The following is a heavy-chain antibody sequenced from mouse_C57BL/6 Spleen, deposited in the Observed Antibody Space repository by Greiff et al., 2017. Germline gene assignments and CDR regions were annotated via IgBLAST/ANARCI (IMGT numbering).Heavy chain of an antibody. Sequence: EVMLVESGGGLVQPKGPLKLSCAASGFSFNTYAMNWVRQAPGKGLEWVARIRSKSNNYATYYADSVKDRFTISRDDSESMLYLQMNNLKTEDTAMYYCVRHGDYYGSSYGFDYWGQGTTLTVSS. D-gene: IGHD1-1*01. CDR2: IRSKSNNYAT. CDR3: VRHGDYYGSSYGFDY. J-gene: IGHJ2*01. CDR1: GFSFNTYA. V-gene: IGHV10-1*01.